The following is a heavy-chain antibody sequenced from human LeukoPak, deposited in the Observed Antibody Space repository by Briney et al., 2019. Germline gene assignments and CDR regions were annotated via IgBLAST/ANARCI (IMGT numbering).Heavy chain of an antibody. Sequence: GGSLRLSCAASGFTVSSSYMSWVRQAPGKGLEWVSVIYSGGSTYYADSVKGRFTISRDNSKNTLYLQMNSLRAEDTAVYYCAGKRFLEWHQIYYMDVWGKGTTVTVSS. CDR2: IYSGGST. J-gene: IGHJ6*03. D-gene: IGHD3-3*01. CDR3: AGKRFLEWHQIYYMDV. CDR1: GFTVSSSY. V-gene: IGHV3-53*01.